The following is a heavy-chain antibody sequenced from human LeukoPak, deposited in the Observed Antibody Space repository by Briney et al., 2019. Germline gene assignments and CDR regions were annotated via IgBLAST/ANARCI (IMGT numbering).Heavy chain of an antibody. D-gene: IGHD3-22*01. J-gene: IGHJ1*01. V-gene: IGHV4-59*08. CDR3: ARGVSYYDSSGYYNEYFQH. CDR2: IYYSGST. CDR1: GGSISSYF. Sequence: SETLSLTCTVSGGSISSYFWSWIRQPPGKGLEWIGYIYYSGSTNYNPSLKSRVTISVDTSKNQFSLKLSSVTAADTAVYYCARGVSYYDSSGYYNEYFQHWGQGTLVTVSS.